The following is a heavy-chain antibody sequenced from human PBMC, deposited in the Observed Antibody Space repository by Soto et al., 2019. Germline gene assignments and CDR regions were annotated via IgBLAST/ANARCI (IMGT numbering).Heavy chain of an antibody. V-gene: IGHV3-33*01. J-gene: IGHJ4*02. CDR2: TRHDGSNT. D-gene: IGHD1-26*01. CDR3: VRDGVGATTYFGYFDY. CDR1: GFNFGGYG. Sequence: QVQLVESGGGVVQPGRSQRLSCAASGFNFGGYGMHWVRQAPGKGLEWVAITRHDGSNTYYADSVRGRFTISRDNSKNTLYLQINSLTVEDTAVYYCVRDGVGATTYFGYFDYWGQGTLITVSS.